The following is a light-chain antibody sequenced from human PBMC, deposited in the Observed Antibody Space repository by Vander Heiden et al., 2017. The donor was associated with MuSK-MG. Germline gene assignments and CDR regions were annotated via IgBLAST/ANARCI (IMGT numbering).Light chain of an antibody. CDR1: QSISSW. Sequence: DIQMTQSPSTLSTSVGDRVTITCRASQSISSWLAWYQHKPGKAPKLLIYEASSLDSGVPSRFSGSGSGTEFTLTISSLQPDDFATYYCQQYNSYPWTFGQGTKVEIK. CDR3: QQYNSYPWT. CDR2: EAS. J-gene: IGKJ1*01. V-gene: IGKV1-5*03.